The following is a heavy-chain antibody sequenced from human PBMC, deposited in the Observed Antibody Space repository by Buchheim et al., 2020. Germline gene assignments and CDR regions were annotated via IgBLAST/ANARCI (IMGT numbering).Heavy chain of an antibody. CDR2: IKKDGST. V-gene: IGHV3-74*01. D-gene: IGHD5-24*01. J-gene: IGHJ6*02. CDR3: ARDRDGYNNYYNGMDV. Sequence: EVELVESGGGLVQPGGSLKLSCAASGFTFSSYWMHWVRQAPGRGLVWVSRIKKDGSTTYADSVKGRFTISRDNAKNTLYLQMSSLRAEDTAVYYCARDRDGYNNYYNGMDVWGQGTT. CDR1: GFTFSSYW.